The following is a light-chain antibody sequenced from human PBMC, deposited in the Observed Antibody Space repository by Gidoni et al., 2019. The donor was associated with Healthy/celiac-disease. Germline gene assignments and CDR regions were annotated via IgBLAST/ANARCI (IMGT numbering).Light chain of an antibody. CDR1: SSDVGGYNY. CDR3: TSYTSSSTLLLV. J-gene: IGLJ2*01. CDR2: DVS. Sequence: QSALTQPASVSGSPGQSITISCTGTSSDVGGYNYISWYQQHPGKAPKLMIYDVSNRPSGVSNRFSGSKAGNTASLTISGVQAEDEADYYCTSYTSSSTLLLVFGGGTKLTVL. V-gene: IGLV2-14*01.